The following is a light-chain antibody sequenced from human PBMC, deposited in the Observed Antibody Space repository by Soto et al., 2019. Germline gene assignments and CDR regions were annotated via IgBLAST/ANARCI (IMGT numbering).Light chain of an antibody. J-gene: IGLJ1*01. CDR3: SSYTTISTYV. Sequence: QSVLTQPASVSGSPGQSITISCPGNSSDVGGYNYVSWYQQHPGKAPKLMIYDVRNRPSGVSNRFSGSKSVNTASLTISGLQAEFEADYYCSSYTTISTYVVGTGTDVTV. CDR2: DVR. V-gene: IGLV2-14*01. CDR1: SSDVGGYNY.